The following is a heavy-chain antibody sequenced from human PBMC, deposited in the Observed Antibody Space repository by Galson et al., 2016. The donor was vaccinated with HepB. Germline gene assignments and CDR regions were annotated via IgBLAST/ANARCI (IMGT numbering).Heavy chain of an antibody. CDR2: INGDGSST. D-gene: IGHD4/OR15-4a*01. Sequence: SLRLSCAGSGFSFSNYAMSWVRQAPGKKMVWVSRINGDGSSTTYADSVKGRFTISRDNAKNTLYLQMSSLRAEDTAVYYCARGHSANSFILDYWGQGTLVTVSS. CDR3: ARGHSANSFILDY. V-gene: IGHV3-74*01. CDR1: GFSFSNYA. J-gene: IGHJ4*02.